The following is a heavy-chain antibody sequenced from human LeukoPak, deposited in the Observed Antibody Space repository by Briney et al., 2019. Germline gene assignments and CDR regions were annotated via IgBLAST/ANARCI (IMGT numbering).Heavy chain of an antibody. J-gene: IGHJ6*02. Sequence: SETLSLTCTLSVGSISSYYWSCIRQPAGKGLEWIRRIYTSGNTNYNPPLKSRVTMSVDTSKNQFSLKLSSVTAADTAVYYCARSRRDGMDVWGQGTTVTVSS. CDR3: ARSRRDGMDV. V-gene: IGHV4-4*07. CDR1: VGSISSYY. CDR2: IYTSGNT.